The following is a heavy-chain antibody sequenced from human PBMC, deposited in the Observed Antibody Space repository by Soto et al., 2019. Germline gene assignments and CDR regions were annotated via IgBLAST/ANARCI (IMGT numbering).Heavy chain of an antibody. CDR1: GYTFTSYY. Sequence: ASVKVSCKASGYTFTSYYMHWVRQAPGQGLEWMGIINPSGGSTSYAQKFQGRVTMTRDTSTSTVYMELSSLRPEDTAVYYCAAYCSGGSCYPRAFDIWGQGTMVTVSS. V-gene: IGHV1-46*01. D-gene: IGHD2-15*01. J-gene: IGHJ3*02. CDR3: AAYCSGGSCYPRAFDI. CDR2: INPSGGST.